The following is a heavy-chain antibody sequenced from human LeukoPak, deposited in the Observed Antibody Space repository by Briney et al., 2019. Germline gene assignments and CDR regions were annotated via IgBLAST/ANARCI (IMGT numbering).Heavy chain of an antibody. J-gene: IGHJ3*02. Sequence: GGSLRLSCAASGFTFSSYGMHWVRQAPGKGLEWVAFIRYDGSNKYYADSVKGRFTISRDNSKNTLYLQMNSLRAEDTAVYYCAKADIVVVPAAPLAGDAFDIWGQGTMVTVSS. D-gene: IGHD2-2*01. CDR3: AKADIVVVPAAPLAGDAFDI. CDR2: IRYDGSNK. CDR1: GFTFSSYG. V-gene: IGHV3-30*02.